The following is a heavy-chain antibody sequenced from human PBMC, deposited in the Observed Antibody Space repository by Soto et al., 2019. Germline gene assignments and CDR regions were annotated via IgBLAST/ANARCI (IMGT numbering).Heavy chain of an antibody. D-gene: IGHD6-19*01. CDR3: AKDPIPQWLALFDY. V-gene: IGHV3-23*01. Sequence: PGGSLRLSCAASGFTFSSYAMSWVRQAPGKGLEWVSAISGSGGSTYYADSVKGRFTISRDNSKNTLYLQMNSLRAEDTAVYYYAKDPIPQWLALFDYWGQGTLVTVSS. CDR1: GFTFSSYA. CDR2: ISGSGGST. J-gene: IGHJ4*02.